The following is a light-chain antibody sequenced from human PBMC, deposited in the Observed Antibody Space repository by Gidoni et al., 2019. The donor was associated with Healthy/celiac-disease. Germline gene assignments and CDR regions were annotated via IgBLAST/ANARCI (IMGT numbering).Light chain of an antibody. CDR1: SSDVGGYDY. CDR2: EVS. CDR3: SSYTSSRSTTTL. J-gene: IGLJ3*02. V-gene: IGLV2-14*03. Sequence: QSALTQPASVSGSPGLSITISCTGTSSDVGGYDYVSWYQQHPGKAPKLIIYEVSNRPSGVSNRFSGSKSGDTASLTISGLQPEDEADYYCSSYTSSRSTTTLFGGGTKVTVL.